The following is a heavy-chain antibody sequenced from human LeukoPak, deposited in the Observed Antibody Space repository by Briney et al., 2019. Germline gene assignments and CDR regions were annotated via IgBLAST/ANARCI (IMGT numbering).Heavy chain of an antibody. V-gene: IGHV3-48*04. CDR1: GFTLSTYW. Sequence: GGSLRLSCEASGFTLSTYWMSGIRQAPGKGLEWVSFISSSGSTIYYADSVKGRFTISRDNAKNSLYLQMNSLRAEDTAVYYCAAGAMAFIDYWGQGTLVTVSS. D-gene: IGHD5-18*01. J-gene: IGHJ4*02. CDR2: ISSSGSTI. CDR3: AAGAMAFIDY.